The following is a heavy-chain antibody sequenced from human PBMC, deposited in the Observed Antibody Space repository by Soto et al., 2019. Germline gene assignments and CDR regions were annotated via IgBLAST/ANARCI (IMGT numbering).Heavy chain of an antibody. CDR2: IWYEGSNK. Sequence: LRLSCAASGFTFSSYGMHWVRQAPGKGLEWVAVIWYEGSNKYYADSVKGRFTISRDNSKNTLYLQMNSLRAEDTAVYYCARPHSNYPTSWFDPWGQGTLVTVSS. V-gene: IGHV3-33*01. CDR1: GFTFSSYG. D-gene: IGHD4-4*01. J-gene: IGHJ5*02. CDR3: ARPHSNYPTSWFDP.